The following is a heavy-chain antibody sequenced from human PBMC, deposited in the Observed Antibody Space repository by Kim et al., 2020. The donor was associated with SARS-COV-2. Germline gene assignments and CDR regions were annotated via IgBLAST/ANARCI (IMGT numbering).Heavy chain of an antibody. J-gene: IGHJ4*02. V-gene: IGHV1-18*01. D-gene: IGHD3-22*01. CDR3: ARDGEDYDSSGYDY. Sequence: AQKLQGRVTMTTDTSTSTAYMELRSLRSDDTAVYYCARDGEDYDSSGYDYWGQGTLVTVSS.